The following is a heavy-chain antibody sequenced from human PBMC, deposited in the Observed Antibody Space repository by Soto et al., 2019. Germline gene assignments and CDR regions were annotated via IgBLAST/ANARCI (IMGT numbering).Heavy chain of an antibody. CDR3: AKDIKSIKRFLGSYYYGMDV. CDR2: ISGSGGST. J-gene: IGHJ6*02. D-gene: IGHD3-10*01. Sequence: PGGSLRLSCAASGFTFSTYAMSWVRQAPGKGLEWVSPISGSGGSTYNADTVKGRFTISRDNAKNSLYLQMNSLRAEDTALYYCAKDIKSIKRFLGSYYYGMDVWGQGTTVTVSS. CDR1: GFTFSTYA. V-gene: IGHV3-23*01.